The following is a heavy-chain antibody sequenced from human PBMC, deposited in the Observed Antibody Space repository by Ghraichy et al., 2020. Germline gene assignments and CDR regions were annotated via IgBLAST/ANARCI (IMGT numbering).Heavy chain of an antibody. Sequence: ASVKVSCKASGYTFTSYGISWVRQAPGQGLEWMGWISAYNGNTNYAQKLQGRVTMTTDTSTSTAYMELRSLRSDDTAVYYCARDREVTRYYYYYGMDVWGQGTTVTVSS. J-gene: IGHJ6*02. CDR2: ISAYNGNT. CDR3: ARDREVTRYYYYYGMDV. CDR1: GYTFTSYG. D-gene: IGHD2-21*02. V-gene: IGHV1-18*01.